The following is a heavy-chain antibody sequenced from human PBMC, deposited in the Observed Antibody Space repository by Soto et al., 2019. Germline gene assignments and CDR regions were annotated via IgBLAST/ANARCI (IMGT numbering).Heavy chain of an antibody. V-gene: IGHV4-4*07. D-gene: IGHD3-3*01. CDR1: GGLIRRYY. CDR2: IYTSGST. Sequence: EKLRLPYSGSGGLIRRYYWRGFRQPAGKGLERIGRIYTSGSTNYNPSLKSRVTMSVDTSKNQFSLKLSSVTAADTAVYYCARGQRRFLEWLSGDNWFDPWGQGTLLTVS. CDR3: ARGQRRFLEWLSGDNWFDP. J-gene: IGHJ5*02.